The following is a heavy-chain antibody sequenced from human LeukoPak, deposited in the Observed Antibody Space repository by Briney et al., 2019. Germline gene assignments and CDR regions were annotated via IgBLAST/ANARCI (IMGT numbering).Heavy chain of an antibody. J-gene: IGHJ4*02. CDR1: GFTFSSYS. Sequence: GGSLRLSCAASGFTFSSYSMNWVRQAPGKGLEWVSSISSRSSYIYYADSVKGRFTISRDNAKNSLYLQMNSLRAEDTAVYYCARGLGYSGSYQTFDYWGQGTLVTVSS. CDR3: ARGLGYSGSYQTFDY. V-gene: IGHV3-21*01. CDR2: ISSRSSYI. D-gene: IGHD1-26*01.